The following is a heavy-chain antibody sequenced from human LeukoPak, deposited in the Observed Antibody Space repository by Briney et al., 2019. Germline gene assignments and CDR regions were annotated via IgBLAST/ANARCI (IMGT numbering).Heavy chain of an antibody. V-gene: IGHV3-23*01. D-gene: IGHD5-12*01. CDR3: AKGDVVTAIFPLDY. J-gene: IGHJ4*02. CDR2: ISGSGGTT. Sequence: PGGSLRLSCAASGFTFSSNAMSWVRQAPGKGLEWVSGISGSGGTTYYADSVQGRFTISRDNSKKTLFLQMSSLRAEDTAVYYCAKGDVVTAIFPLDYWGQGTLVIVS. CDR1: GFTFSSNA.